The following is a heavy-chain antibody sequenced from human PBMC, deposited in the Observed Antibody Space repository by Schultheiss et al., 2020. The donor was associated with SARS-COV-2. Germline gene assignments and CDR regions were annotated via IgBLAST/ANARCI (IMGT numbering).Heavy chain of an antibody. J-gene: IGHJ5*02. CDR2: IKSKTDGGTT. V-gene: IGHV3-15*07. Sequence: GGSLRLSCAASGFTFSNAWMNWVRQAPGKGLEWVGRIKSKTDGGTTDYAAPVKGRFTISRDDSKNTLYLQMNSLRAEDTAVYYCAKDGLYGLGRTSWGQGTLVTVSS. CDR3: AKDGLYGLGRTS. D-gene: IGHD3-10*01. CDR1: GFTFSNAW.